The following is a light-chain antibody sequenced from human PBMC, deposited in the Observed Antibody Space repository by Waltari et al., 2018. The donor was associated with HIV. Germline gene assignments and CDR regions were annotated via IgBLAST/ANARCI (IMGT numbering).Light chain of an antibody. CDR1: QSLVDTDGNTY. J-gene: IGKJ5*01. Sequence: DVVMTQSPLSLPVTLGQPASISCRSSQSLVDTDGNTYLNWFQQRPGQSPRRLIYRASHRDSGVPDRFSGSGSGTDFTLKISRVEADDIGIDYCMQATHWSITFGQGTRLEIK. CDR2: RAS. CDR3: MQATHWSIT. V-gene: IGKV2-30*01.